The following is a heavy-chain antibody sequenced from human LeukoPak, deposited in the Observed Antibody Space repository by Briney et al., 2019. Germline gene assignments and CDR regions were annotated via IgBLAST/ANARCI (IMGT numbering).Heavy chain of an antibody. Sequence: ASVKVSCKASGYTFTSYGISWVRQAPGQGLEWMGWISAYNGNTNYAQKLQGRVTMTTDTSTSTAYMELRSLRSDDTAVYYCARVVLGGSGSYYNSGWFDPWGQGTLVTVSS. D-gene: IGHD3-10*01. CDR2: ISAYNGNT. CDR1: GYTFTSYG. J-gene: IGHJ5*02. CDR3: ARVVLGGSGSYYNSGWFDP. V-gene: IGHV1-18*01.